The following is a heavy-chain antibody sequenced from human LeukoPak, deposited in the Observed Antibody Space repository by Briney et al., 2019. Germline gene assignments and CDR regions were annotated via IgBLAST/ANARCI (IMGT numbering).Heavy chain of an antibody. CDR3: ARDRIARLGGGYRYNCFDP. J-gene: IGHJ5*02. CDR1: GYTFTSYY. Sequence: ASVKVSCKASGYTFTSYYMHWVRQAPGQGLEWMGIINPSGGSTSYAQKFQGRVTMTRDMSTSTVYMELSSLRAEDTAVYYCARDRIARLGGGYRYNCFDPWGQGTLVTVSS. V-gene: IGHV1-46*01. CDR2: INPSGGST. D-gene: IGHD1-26*01.